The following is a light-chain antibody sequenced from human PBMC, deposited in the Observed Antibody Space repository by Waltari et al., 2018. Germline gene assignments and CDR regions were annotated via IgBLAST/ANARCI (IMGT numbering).Light chain of an antibody. J-gene: IGKJ1*01. CDR3: QQYYSTPPT. Sequence: DIVMTQSPDSLAVSLGEGATINCKSSQSVLYSSNNKNYLAWYQQKPGQPPKLLIYWASTRESGVPDRFSGSGSGTDFTLTISRLQAEDVAVYYCQQYYSTPPTFGQGTKVEIK. V-gene: IGKV4-1*01. CDR2: WAS. CDR1: QSVLYSSNNKNY.